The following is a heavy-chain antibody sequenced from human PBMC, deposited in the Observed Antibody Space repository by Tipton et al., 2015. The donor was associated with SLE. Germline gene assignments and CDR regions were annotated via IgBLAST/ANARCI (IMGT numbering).Heavy chain of an antibody. CDR1: GGSISSGVYY. V-gene: IGHV4-31*03. J-gene: IGHJ4*02. CDR3: ARGPMTTVTTGFDY. Sequence: TLSLTCTVSGGSISSGVYYWSWIRQHPGKGLEWIGYIYHNGFTYNTPSLKSRVSISMDRSNNQFSLKLTSVTAADTAIYFCARGPMTTVTTGFDYWGQGALVTVSS. CDR2: IYHNGFT. D-gene: IGHD4-11*01.